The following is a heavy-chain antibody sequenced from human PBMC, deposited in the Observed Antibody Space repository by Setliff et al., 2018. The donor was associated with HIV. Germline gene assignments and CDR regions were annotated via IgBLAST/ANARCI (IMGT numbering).Heavy chain of an antibody. Sequence: SSETLSLTCTVSRDSINGHWWSWIRQPPGEGLEWTGSIHYSGITHYNPSLKSRLTMSVDTSKNQVSLKLTSVTAADTAVYYCARYKCINFACVGFDIWGQGTVVTVS. CDR3: ARYKCINFACVGFDI. CDR2: IHYSGIT. CDR1: RDSINGHW. V-gene: IGHV4-59*11. D-gene: IGHD3-9*01. J-gene: IGHJ3*02.